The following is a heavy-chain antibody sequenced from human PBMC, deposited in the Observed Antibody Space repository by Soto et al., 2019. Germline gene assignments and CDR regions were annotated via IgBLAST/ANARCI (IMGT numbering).Heavy chain of an antibody. J-gene: IGHJ6*02. D-gene: IGHD2-8*01. CDR3: ARGRFSRVLTLVDV. CDR1: GYTFTSYV. CDR2: ISAYNGNT. V-gene: IGHV1-18*01. Sequence: DSVKVSCKASGYTFTSYVISWVRQAPGQGLEWMGWISAYNGNTNYAQKLQGRVTMTTDTSTSTAYMELRSLRSDDTAVYYCARGRFSRVLTLVDVWGQGTTVTVSS.